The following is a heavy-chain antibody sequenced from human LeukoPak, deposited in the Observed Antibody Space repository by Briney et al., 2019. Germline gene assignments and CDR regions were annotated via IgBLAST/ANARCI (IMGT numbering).Heavy chain of an antibody. CDR3: ARERKYYWFDP. CDR2: INPNSGGT. CDR1: GYTFTGCY. D-gene: IGHD2/OR15-2a*01. Sequence: ASVKVSGKASGYTFTGCYMHWVRQAPGQGLEWMGWINPNSGGTNYTQKFQGRVTMTRDTSISTAYMELNRLRSDDTAVYYCARERKYYWFDPWGQGTLVTVSS. V-gene: IGHV1-2*02. J-gene: IGHJ5*02.